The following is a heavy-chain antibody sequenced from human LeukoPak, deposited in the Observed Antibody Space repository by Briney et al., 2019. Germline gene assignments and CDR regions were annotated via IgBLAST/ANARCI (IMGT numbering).Heavy chain of an antibody. Sequence: SVKVSCKASGGTFSSYAISWVRQAPGQGLEWMGRIIPIFGTANYAQKFQGRVTITADKSTSTAYMELSSLRSEDTAVYYCARVAARPHYFDYWGQGTLVTVSS. V-gene: IGHV1-69*06. J-gene: IGHJ4*02. CDR3: ARVAARPHYFDY. CDR1: GGTFSSYA. D-gene: IGHD6-6*01. CDR2: IIPIFGTA.